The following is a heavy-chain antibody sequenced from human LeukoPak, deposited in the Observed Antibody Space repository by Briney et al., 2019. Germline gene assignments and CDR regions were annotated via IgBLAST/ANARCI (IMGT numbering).Heavy chain of an antibody. CDR3: ARDRGSGRDDKRYFDY. D-gene: IGHD2-15*01. V-gene: IGHV4-30-2*01. CDR1: GGSISSGGYS. Sequence: PSQTLSLTCAVSGGSISSGGYSWSWIRQPPGKGLEWIGYIYHSGSTYYNPSLKSRVTISVDRSKNQFSLKLSSVTAADTAVYYCARDRGSGRDDKRYFDYWGQGTLVTVSS. J-gene: IGHJ4*02. CDR2: IYHSGST.